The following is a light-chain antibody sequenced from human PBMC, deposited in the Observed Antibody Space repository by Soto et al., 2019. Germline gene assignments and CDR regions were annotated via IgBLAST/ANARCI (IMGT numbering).Light chain of an antibody. Sequence: EIVITQSPATLSVSPGERATLSCRASQSVSSNLAWYQQKPGQAPRLLIYGASTRATVIPARFSGSGSGTEFTLTISSLQSEDFAVYYCQQYNNWPPWTFGQGTKVEIK. CDR3: QQYNNWPPWT. CDR1: QSVSSN. CDR2: GAS. J-gene: IGKJ1*01. V-gene: IGKV3-15*01.